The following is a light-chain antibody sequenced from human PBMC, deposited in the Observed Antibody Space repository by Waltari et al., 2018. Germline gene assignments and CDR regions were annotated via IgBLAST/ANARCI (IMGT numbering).Light chain of an antibody. V-gene: IGKV1-39*01. CDR3: QQSYSTPWT. J-gene: IGKJ1*01. CDR1: QSINIY. CDR2: AAS. Sequence: DIQMTQSPSSLSASLVASVTITCRASQSINIYLNWYQQKPGKAPKLLIYAASSMQAGVPARFSGSASGTDFTLTISRLQPEDFATYFCQQSYSTPWTFGQGTKVEIK.